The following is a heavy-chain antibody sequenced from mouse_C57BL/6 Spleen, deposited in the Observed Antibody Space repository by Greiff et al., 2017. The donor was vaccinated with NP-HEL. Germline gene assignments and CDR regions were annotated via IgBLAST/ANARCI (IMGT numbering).Heavy chain of an antibody. CDR2: INPNNGGT. CDR3: ARYDPTMVYFDY. V-gene: IGHV1-26*01. J-gene: IGHJ2*01. Sequence: VQLQQSGPELVKPGASVKISCKASGYTFTDYYMNWVKQSHGKSLEWIGDINPNNGGTSYNQKFKGKATLTVDKSSSTAYMELRSLTSEDSAVYYCARYDPTMVYFDYWGQGTTLTVSS. CDR1: GYTFTDYY. D-gene: IGHD2-9*01.